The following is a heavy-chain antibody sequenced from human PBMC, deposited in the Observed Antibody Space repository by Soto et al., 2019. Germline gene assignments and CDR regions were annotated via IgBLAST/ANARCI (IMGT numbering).Heavy chain of an antibody. CDR1: GGSFSGYY. D-gene: IGHD6-19*01. CDR3: ARGRQRVQWLGNWFDP. CDR2: INHSGST. J-gene: IGHJ5*02. Sequence: QVQLQQWGAGLLKPSETLSLTCAVYGGSFSGYYWSWIRQPPGKGLEWIGEINHSGSTNYNPSLRGLVTLSVDTSKNQFSLKLSSVTAAAAAVYYCARGRQRVQWLGNWFDPWGQGTLVTVSS. V-gene: IGHV4-34*01.